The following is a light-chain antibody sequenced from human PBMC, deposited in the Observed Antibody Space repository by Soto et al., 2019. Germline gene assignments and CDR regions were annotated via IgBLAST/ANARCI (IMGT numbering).Light chain of an antibody. CDR1: QDISNW. V-gene: IGKV1-12*02. CDR2: GAS. J-gene: IGKJ3*01. Sequence: DIQMTQSPSSVSASVGDSVTITCRASQDISNWLAWYQQKPGRAPNLLIYGASNLQRGVPSRFSGSGSGTDFTLTISSLQPEDFATYYCQQVDSFPFTFGPGTKVDFK. CDR3: QQVDSFPFT.